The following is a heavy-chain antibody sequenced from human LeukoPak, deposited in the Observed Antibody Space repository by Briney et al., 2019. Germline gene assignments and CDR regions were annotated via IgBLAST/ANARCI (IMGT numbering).Heavy chain of an antibody. CDR1: GFTFSSYE. Sequence: GGTLRLSCAASGFTFSSYEMNWVRQAPGKGLEGVSSITSSSSYIYYADSVKGRFTISRDNAKNSLYLQMDSLRVEDTAVYYCARDPYSGNYGAYYYYYMDVWGKGTTVTISS. J-gene: IGHJ6*03. CDR3: ARDPYSGNYGAYYYYYMDV. V-gene: IGHV3-21*06. CDR2: ITSSSSYI. D-gene: IGHD1-26*01.